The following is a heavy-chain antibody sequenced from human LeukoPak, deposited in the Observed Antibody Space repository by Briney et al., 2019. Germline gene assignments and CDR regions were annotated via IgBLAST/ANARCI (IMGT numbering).Heavy chain of an antibody. Sequence: GGSLRLSCAASGFTFSNFWMSWVRQAPGKGLEWVSVINGDYSTYYADSVKGRFTISRDNSKNTLYLQMNSLRVEDTAVYYCARGPSGVTFDYWGQGTLVTVSS. J-gene: IGHJ4*02. CDR2: INGDYST. CDR1: GFTFSNFW. V-gene: IGHV3-53*01. CDR3: ARGPSGVTFDY. D-gene: IGHD5-18*01.